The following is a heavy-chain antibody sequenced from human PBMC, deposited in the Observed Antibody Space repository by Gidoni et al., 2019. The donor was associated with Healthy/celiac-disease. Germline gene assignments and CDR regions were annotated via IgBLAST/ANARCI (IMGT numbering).Heavy chain of an antibody. CDR2: ISWDGGST. Sequence: EVQLVESGGVVVQHGGYLRLSCAASGFTFADYTMHWVRQAPGKGMEWVALISWDGGSTYYADSVKGRFTISRDNSKNSLYLQMNSLRTEDTALYYCAKSLRWGELSFPFDYWGQGTLVTVSS. CDR3: AKSLRWGELSFPFDY. J-gene: IGHJ4*02. CDR1: GFTFADYT. V-gene: IGHV3-43*01. D-gene: IGHD3-16*02.